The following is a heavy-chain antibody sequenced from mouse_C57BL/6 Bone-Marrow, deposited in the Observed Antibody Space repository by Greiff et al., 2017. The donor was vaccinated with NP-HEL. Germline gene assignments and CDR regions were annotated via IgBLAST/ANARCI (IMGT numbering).Heavy chain of an antibody. D-gene: IGHD4-1*01. Sequence: VKLQESGAELVRPGASVKLSCKASGYTFTDYYINWVKQRPGQGLEWIARIYPGSGNTYNNEKFKGKATLTAEKASSTAYMQLSSLTSEDSAVYFCARGGELGLYWYFDVWGTGTTVTVSS. CDR3: ARGGELGLYWYFDV. V-gene: IGHV1-76*01. CDR1: GYTFTDYY. CDR2: IYPGSGNT. J-gene: IGHJ1*03.